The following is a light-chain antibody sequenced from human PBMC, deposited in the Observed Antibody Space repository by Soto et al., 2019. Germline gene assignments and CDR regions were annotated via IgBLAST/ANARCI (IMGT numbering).Light chain of an antibody. Sequence: DIQMTQSPSSLSASVEDRVTITCRASQSISRCLNWYQQKPGIAPKLLIYAASSLQSGVPSRFSGSGSGTDFTLTISSLQLEDFATYYCQQSYSTPQAFGQGTKVEIK. CDR3: QQSYSTPQA. J-gene: IGKJ1*01. CDR2: AAS. CDR1: QSISRC. V-gene: IGKV1-39*01.